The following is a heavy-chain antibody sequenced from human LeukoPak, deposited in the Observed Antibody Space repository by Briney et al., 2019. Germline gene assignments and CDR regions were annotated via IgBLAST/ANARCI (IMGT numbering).Heavy chain of an antibody. D-gene: IGHD5-12*01. Sequence: SETLSLTCTVSGGSISSYYWSWIRQPPGKGLEWIGYIYYSGSTNYNPSLKSRVTISVDTSKNQFPLKLSSVTAADTAVYYCARVGGYSGYDGYYYYYMDVWGKGTTVTVSS. CDR1: GGSISSYY. CDR3: ARVGGYSGYDGYYYYYMDV. CDR2: IYYSGST. V-gene: IGHV4-59*01. J-gene: IGHJ6*03.